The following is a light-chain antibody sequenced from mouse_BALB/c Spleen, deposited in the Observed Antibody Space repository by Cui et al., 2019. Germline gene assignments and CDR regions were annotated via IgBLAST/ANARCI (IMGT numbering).Light chain of an antibody. J-gene: IGKJ4*01. CDR1: SDSDDD. V-gene: IGKV17-121*01. CDR3: LQSDNLPFT. Sequence: ETTVTQSTASLSMAIGEKVTIRCITSSDSDDDMHWYQQKPGEPPKLIISEGNTLRTGVPSRFSSSGYGTDFVFTIENMLSEDVADYYCLQSDNLPFTFGSGTKLEIK. CDR2: EGN.